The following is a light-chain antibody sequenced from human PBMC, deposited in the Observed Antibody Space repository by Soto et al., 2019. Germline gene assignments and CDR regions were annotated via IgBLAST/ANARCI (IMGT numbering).Light chain of an antibody. CDR1: SSDVGAYYS. Sequence: QSALAQPASASGSPGQSITLSCTGTSSDVGAYYSVSWYQHHPGKAPKLIIYGVTNRPSGVSNRFSGSKSGNTASLTISGLQAEDEADYHCSSYTSGSSHYVFGTGTKVTVL. V-gene: IGLV2-14*01. CDR3: SSYTSGSSHYV. CDR2: GVT. J-gene: IGLJ1*01.